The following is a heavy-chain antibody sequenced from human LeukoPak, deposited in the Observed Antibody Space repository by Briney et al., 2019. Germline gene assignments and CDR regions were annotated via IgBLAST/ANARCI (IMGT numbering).Heavy chain of an antibody. CDR1: GFTFSDYN. Sequence: GGSLRLSCAASGFTFSDYNMRWIRQAPGKGLEWVSSISRSGSTKYYADSVKGRFTISRDNAKNSLFLQMNSLRAEDTAVYYCARHNSWSSSTIPHYMDVWGKGTTVTVSS. J-gene: IGHJ6*03. V-gene: IGHV3-11*01. CDR2: ISRSGSTK. CDR3: ARHNSWSSSTIPHYMDV. D-gene: IGHD2-2*01.